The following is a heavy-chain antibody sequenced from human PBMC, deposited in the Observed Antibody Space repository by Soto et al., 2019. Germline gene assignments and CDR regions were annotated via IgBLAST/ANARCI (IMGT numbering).Heavy chain of an antibody. CDR1: GFTFSSYG. V-gene: IGHV3-30*18. D-gene: IGHD6-13*01. CDR2: MSYDGTKE. CDR3: AKEFGSTWIDH. J-gene: IGHJ4*02. Sequence: GGSLRLSCAASGFTFSSYGMHWVRQAPGKGLEWVAAMSYDGTKEYYADSVKGRFTISRDSSRNTLFLQLNSLRAEDTAVYYCAKEFGSTWIDHWGEGTLVTVSS.